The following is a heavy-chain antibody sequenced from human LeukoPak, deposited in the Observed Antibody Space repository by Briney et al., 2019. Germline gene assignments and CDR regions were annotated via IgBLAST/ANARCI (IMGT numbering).Heavy chain of an antibody. J-gene: IGHJ4*02. CDR3: ARPKAVAGSQPFDY. D-gene: IGHD6-19*01. V-gene: IGHV3-30*03. Sequence: GGSLRLSCAASGFTFSSYGMHWVRQAPGKGLEWVAVISYDGSNKYYADSVKGRFTISRDNSKNTLYLQMNSLRAEDTAVYYCARPKAVAGSQPFDYWGQETLVTVSS. CDR1: GFTFSSYG. CDR2: ISYDGSNK.